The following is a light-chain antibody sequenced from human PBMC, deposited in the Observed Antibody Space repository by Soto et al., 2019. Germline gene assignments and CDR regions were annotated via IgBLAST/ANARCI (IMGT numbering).Light chain of an antibody. CDR2: DAS. J-gene: IGKJ1*01. V-gene: IGKV3-11*01. Sequence: EIVLTQSPATLSLSPGQRAILSCRASQSVSSSLAWYQQKPGQAPRLLIYDASNRATGSPARFSGSGSGTDFTLTISSLEPEDFAVYYCQQRGNWPPWTFGQGTKVEIK. CDR1: QSVSSS. CDR3: QQRGNWPPWT.